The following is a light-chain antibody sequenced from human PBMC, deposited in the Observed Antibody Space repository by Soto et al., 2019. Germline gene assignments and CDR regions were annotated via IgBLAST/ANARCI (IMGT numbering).Light chain of an antibody. V-gene: IGKV1-9*01. Sequence: DIQLTQSPSFLSASVGDRVTITCRASQAISTYLAWYQQKPGEAPKLLIYAASTLQSGVPSRFSGSGSGTEFTLTVSSLQPEDFATYYCQQLNSYPVTFGGGTKVDIK. CDR2: AAS. CDR3: QQLNSYPVT. J-gene: IGKJ4*01. CDR1: QAISTY.